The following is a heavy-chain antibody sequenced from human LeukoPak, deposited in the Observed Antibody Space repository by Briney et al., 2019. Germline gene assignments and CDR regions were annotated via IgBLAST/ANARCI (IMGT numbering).Heavy chain of an antibody. CDR2: IYTSGST. CDR1: GGSISSYY. Sequence: SETLSLTCTVSGGSISSYYWSWIRQPAGRGLEWIGRIYTSGSTNYNPSLKSRVTMSVDTSKNQFSLKLSSVTAADTAVYYCASTNSSGWYPYYYYYMDVWGKGTTVTVSS. V-gene: IGHV4-4*07. CDR3: ASTNSSGWYPYYYYYMDV. D-gene: IGHD6-19*01. J-gene: IGHJ6*03.